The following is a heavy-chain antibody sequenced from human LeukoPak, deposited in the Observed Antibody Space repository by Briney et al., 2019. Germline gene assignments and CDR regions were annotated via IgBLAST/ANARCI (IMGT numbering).Heavy chain of an antibody. CDR1: GFTFSSYG. D-gene: IGHD2-2*01. CDR2: ISYDGSNK. V-gene: IGHV3-30*18. Sequence: GGSLRLSCAASGFTFSSYGMHWVRQAPGKGLEWVAVISYDGSNKYYADSMKGRFTISRDNSKNTLYLQMNSLRAEDTAVYYCAKDYCSSTSCPNYWGQGTLVTVSS. CDR3: AKDYCSSTSCPNY. J-gene: IGHJ4*02.